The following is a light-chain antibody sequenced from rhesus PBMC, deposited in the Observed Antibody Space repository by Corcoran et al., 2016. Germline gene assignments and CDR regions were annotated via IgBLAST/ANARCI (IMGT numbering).Light chain of an antibody. CDR2: RAS. Sequence: DIQMTQSPSSLSASVGDRVTITCRASQGISNWLAWYQQKPGKAPKLLIYRASKLETGVPSRFSGRGSGTDFTLTISSLQPEDIATYYCQQHDNSPLTFGGGTKVEIK. J-gene: IGKJ4*01. CDR3: QQHDNSPLT. CDR1: QGISNW. V-gene: IGKV1-69*01.